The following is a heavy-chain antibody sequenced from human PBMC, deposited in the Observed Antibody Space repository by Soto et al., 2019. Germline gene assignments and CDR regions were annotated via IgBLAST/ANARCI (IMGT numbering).Heavy chain of an antibody. Sequence: SDTLSLTWAVSGGSFSGYYWSWIRQPPGKGLEWIGEINHSGSTNYNPSLKSRVTISVDTSKNQFSLKLSSVTAADTAVYYCARGRAVLRFLEWLLDYYYMDVWGKGTTVTVSS. CDR3: ARGRAVLRFLEWLLDYYYMDV. CDR2: INHSGST. CDR1: GGSFSGYY. J-gene: IGHJ6*03. D-gene: IGHD3-3*01. V-gene: IGHV4-34*01.